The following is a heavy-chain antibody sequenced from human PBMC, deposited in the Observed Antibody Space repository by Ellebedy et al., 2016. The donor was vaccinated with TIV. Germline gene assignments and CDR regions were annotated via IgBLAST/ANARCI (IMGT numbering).Heavy chain of an antibody. V-gene: IGHV4-4*02. Sequence: MPGGSLRLSCAVSGGSIISTNWWSWVRQPPGKGLEWIGEIYHSGSTNYNPSLESRVAISIDTSENQFSLRLSSVTAADTAVYYCAAYYGGRFDYWGQGTLVTVSS. CDR2: IYHSGST. J-gene: IGHJ4*02. CDR3: AAYYGGRFDY. CDR1: GGSIISTNW. D-gene: IGHD4-23*01.